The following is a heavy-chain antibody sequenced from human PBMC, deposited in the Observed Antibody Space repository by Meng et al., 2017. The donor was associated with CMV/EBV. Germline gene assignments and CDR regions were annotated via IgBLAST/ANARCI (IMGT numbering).Heavy chain of an antibody. CDR1: GYTFTSYD. Sequence: ASVKVSCKASGYTFTSYDINWVRQATGQGLEWMGWMNPNSGNTGYAQKFQGRVTMTRNTSISTAYMELSSLRSEDTAVYYCARGPVVPAAIRYRKNWFDPWDQGTLVTVSS. J-gene: IGHJ5*02. V-gene: IGHV1-8*01. CDR3: ARGPVVPAAIRYRKNWFDP. CDR2: MNPNSGNT. D-gene: IGHD2-2*02.